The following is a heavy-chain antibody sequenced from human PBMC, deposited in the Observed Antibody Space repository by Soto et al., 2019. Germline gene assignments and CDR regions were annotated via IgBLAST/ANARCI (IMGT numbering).Heavy chain of an antibody. V-gene: IGHV1-8*02. Sequence: RASVKVSCKASGYTFTNNDVSWVRQATGQGLEWMGWMNPGSGDTGYAQKFQGRVTMTRDISIATAYMELNSLTSEDTAIYYCARMASFGSLNWFDPWGQGTLVTVSS. D-gene: IGHD5-18*01. CDR3: ARMASFGSLNWFDP. CDR1: GYTFTNND. J-gene: IGHJ5*02. CDR2: MNPGSGDT.